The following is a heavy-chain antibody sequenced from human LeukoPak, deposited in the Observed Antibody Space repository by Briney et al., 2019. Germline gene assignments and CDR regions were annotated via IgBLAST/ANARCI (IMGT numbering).Heavy chain of an antibody. CDR3: TRGVLLLWFGELPRGDI. CDR2: IRSKAYGGTT. D-gene: IGHD3-10*01. J-gene: IGHJ3*02. CDR1: GFTFGDYA. Sequence: GGSLRLSCTASGFTFGDYAMSWFRQAPGKGLEWVGFIRSKAYGGTTEYAASVKGRFTISRDDSKSIAYLQMNSLKTEDTAVYYCTRGVLLLWFGELPRGDIWGQGTMVTVSS. V-gene: IGHV3-49*03.